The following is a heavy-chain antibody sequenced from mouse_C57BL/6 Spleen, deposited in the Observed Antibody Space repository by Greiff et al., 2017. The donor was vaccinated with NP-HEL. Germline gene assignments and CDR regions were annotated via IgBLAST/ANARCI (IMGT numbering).Heavy chain of an antibody. V-gene: IGHV14-1*01. CDR2: IDPEDGDT. Sequence: DVKLQESGAELVRPGASVKLSCTASGFNIKDYYMHWVKQRPEQGLEWIGRIDPEDGDTEYAPKFQGKATMTADTSSNTAYLQLSSLTSEDTAVYYCTPYYGYDGGFAYWGQGTLVTVSA. CDR3: TPYYGYDGGFAY. CDR1: GFNIKDYY. D-gene: IGHD2-9*01. J-gene: IGHJ3*01.